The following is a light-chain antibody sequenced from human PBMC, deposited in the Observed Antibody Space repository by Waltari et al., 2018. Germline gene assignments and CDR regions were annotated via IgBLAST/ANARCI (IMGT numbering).Light chain of an antibody. CDR3: QQGNSYPRT. CDR2: YAN. J-gene: IGKJ1*01. Sequence: DIQMSQSPSSLSASVGDRVTITCRASQGISSYLHWYQQKPGKAPKLLIYYANTFASGVPSRFSGSGSGTEFTLTINSLQPEDFATYYCQQGNSYPRTFGQGTKVEIK. V-gene: IGKV1-9*01. CDR1: QGISSY.